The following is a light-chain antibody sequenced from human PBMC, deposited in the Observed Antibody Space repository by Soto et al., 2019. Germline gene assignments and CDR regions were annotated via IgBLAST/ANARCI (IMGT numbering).Light chain of an antibody. CDR3: HRYGTPSPA. Sequence: IVLTQSPVTLSLSPGGRATLSCRASQSVSNNYLAWYQQKAGQAPRLLIYGASSRASGIPDRFSGSGSGTDFTLTIRGLEPEDFAVYYCHRYGTPSPAFGKGTKADIK. CDR2: GAS. CDR1: QSVSNNY. V-gene: IGKV3-20*01. J-gene: IGKJ1*01.